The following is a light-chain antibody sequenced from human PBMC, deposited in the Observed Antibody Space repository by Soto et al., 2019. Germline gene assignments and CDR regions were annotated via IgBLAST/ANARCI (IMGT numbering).Light chain of an antibody. CDR2: GAY. Sequence: ELVLTQSPGTLSVSPGERATLSCRDSQSVSSSYLAWYQQKPGQAPRLLIYGAYSRATGIPDRFSGSGSGTDFTLTISRLEPEDFAVYYCQQYGSSLGVTCGGGTKVDIK. CDR3: QQYGSSLGVT. V-gene: IGKV3-20*01. CDR1: QSVSSSY. J-gene: IGKJ4*01.